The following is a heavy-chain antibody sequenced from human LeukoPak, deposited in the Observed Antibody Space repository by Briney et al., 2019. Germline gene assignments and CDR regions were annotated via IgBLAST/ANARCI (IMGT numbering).Heavy chain of an antibody. Sequence: PGGSLRLSCAASGFTFSSYSMNWVRQAPGKGLEWVSSISSSSSYIYYADSVKGRFTISRDNSKNTLYLQMNSLRAEDTAVYYCAKVPVVNLYYYYGMDVWGQGTTVTVSS. V-gene: IGHV3-21*04. CDR2: ISSSSSYI. D-gene: IGHD4-23*01. CDR1: GFTFSSYS. CDR3: AKVPVVNLYYYYGMDV. J-gene: IGHJ6*02.